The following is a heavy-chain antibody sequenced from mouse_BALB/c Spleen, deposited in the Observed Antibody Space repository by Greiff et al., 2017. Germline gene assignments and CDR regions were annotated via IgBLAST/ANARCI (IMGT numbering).Heavy chain of an antibody. CDR3: ARSDGYYCDG. J-gene: IGHJ2*01. Sequence: VQLQQSGAELARPGASVKMSCNASCYTFPSYTMHWVKQRPGQVLEWIGYINPSSGYTNYNQKFKDKATLTADKSSSTAYMQLSSLTSEDYAVYYCARSDGYYCDGGGQGTTLTVSS. D-gene: IGHD2-3*01. V-gene: IGHV1-4*01. CDR2: INPSSGYT. CDR1: CYTFPSYT.